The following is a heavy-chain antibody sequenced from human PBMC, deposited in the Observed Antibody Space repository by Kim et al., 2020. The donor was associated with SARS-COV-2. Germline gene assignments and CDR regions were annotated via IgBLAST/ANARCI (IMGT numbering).Heavy chain of an antibody. Sequence: LSLTCTVSGGSISSGGYYWSWIRQHPGKGLEWIGYIYYSGSTYYNPSLKSRVTISVDTSKNQFSLKLSSVTAADTAVYYCARAGVLLWFGELSPRSAPGFDYWGQGTLVTVSS. V-gene: IGHV4-31*03. CDR2: IYYSGST. CDR3: ARAGVLLWFGELSPRSAPGFDY. CDR1: GGSISSGGYY. J-gene: IGHJ4*02. D-gene: IGHD3-10*01.